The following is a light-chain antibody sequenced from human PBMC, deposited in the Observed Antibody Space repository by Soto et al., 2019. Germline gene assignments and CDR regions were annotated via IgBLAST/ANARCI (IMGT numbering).Light chain of an antibody. Sequence: EIVLTQSPGTLSLSPGERATLSCWASQSVSSSSLAWYQQKPGQAPRLLMYGASSRATGIPDRFRGRGSGTDFTLTISRLESEDFAVYYCQHYGNSLWTFGQGTKVEIK. CDR1: QSVSSSS. J-gene: IGKJ1*01. CDR3: QHYGNSLWT. CDR2: GAS. V-gene: IGKV3-20*01.